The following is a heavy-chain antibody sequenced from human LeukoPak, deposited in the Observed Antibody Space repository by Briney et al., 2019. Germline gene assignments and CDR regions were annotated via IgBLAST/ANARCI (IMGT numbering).Heavy chain of an antibody. D-gene: IGHD6-6*01. CDR2: IYSGGST. CDR3: ARSYSSSSGGLYYFDY. J-gene: IGHJ4*02. Sequence: GGSLRLSCAASGFTVSSNYMSLVRQAPGKGLEWVSVIYSGGSTYYSDSVQGRFTISRDTSKNTLYLQMNSLRAEDTAVYYCARSYSSSSGGLYYFDYWGQGTLVTVSS. V-gene: IGHV3-53*01. CDR1: GFTVSSNY.